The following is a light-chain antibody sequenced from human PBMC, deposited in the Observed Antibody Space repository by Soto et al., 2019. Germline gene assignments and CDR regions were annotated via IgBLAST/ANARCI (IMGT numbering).Light chain of an antibody. V-gene: IGKV1D-16*01. CDR3: HQYDRYPRT. Sequence: DLQMTQSPSSLSASVGDRVTITCRASHDIGSWVAWYQQKPEKAPKSLIYATSRLQTGVPSRFSGSGSGTDFTLTLSSLQPEDFATYYCHQYDRYPRTFGGGTKVEIK. CDR1: HDIGSW. CDR2: ATS. J-gene: IGKJ4*01.